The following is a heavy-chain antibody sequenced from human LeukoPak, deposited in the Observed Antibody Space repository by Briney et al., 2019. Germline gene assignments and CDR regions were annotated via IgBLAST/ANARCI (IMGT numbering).Heavy chain of an antibody. J-gene: IGHJ4*02. V-gene: IGHV3-23*01. CDR2: ISTSGTTT. Sequence: RGSLRLSCAASGFTFTSFAMNWVRQAPGKGLEWVSAISTSGTTTYYADSVKGRFTISRDNSKNTLYLQMNSLRVEDTAVYYCAKGHSAHGTGFDCWGQGTLVAVSS. CDR1: GFTFTSFA. CDR3: AKGHSAHGTGFDC. D-gene: IGHD1-14*01.